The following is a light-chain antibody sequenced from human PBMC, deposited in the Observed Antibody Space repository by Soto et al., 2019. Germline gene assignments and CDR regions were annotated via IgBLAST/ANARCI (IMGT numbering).Light chain of an antibody. V-gene: IGLV1-51*01. Sequence: QSVLTQPPSVSAAPGQRVTMSCSGSSSNIGTHHVAWYQQFPGTAPKLLIYDSHHRPSGIPDRFSGSKSGTSATLDITGLQTGDEADYYCGTWDDNLRVGVFGGGTKVTVL. CDR1: SSNIGTHH. CDR2: DSH. CDR3: GTWDDNLRVGV. J-gene: IGLJ3*02.